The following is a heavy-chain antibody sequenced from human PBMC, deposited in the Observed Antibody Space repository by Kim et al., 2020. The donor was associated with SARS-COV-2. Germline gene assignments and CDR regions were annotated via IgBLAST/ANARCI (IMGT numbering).Heavy chain of an antibody. CDR3: AKRGYCGSSPNCYHYFDY. V-gene: IGHV3-23*01. J-gene: IGHJ4*02. D-gene: IGHD2-2*01. Sequence: GGSLRLSCAASGFTFSRYGMGWVRQAPGKGLEWVSTIGGGVGNTYYAESVKGRFTISRDNSKNTLYLQMTSLRAEDTALYYCAKRGYCGSSPNCYHYFDYWGQGTLVTVSS. CDR1: GFTFSRYG. CDR2: IGGGVGNT.